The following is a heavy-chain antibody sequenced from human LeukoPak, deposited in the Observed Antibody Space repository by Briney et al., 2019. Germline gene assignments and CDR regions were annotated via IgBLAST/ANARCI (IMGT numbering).Heavy chain of an antibody. V-gene: IGHV3-30-3*01. CDR3: ARGIYYFDY. J-gene: IGHJ4*02. CDR1: GFTFSSYA. Sequence: GGSLRLSCAASGFTFSSYAMHWVRQAPGKGLEWVTVLSNDGSKEYYADSVKGRFTISRDNSKNTLYVQMNSLRAEDTAVYYCARGIYYFDYWGQGTLVTVSS. D-gene: IGHD3-10*01. CDR2: LSNDGSKE.